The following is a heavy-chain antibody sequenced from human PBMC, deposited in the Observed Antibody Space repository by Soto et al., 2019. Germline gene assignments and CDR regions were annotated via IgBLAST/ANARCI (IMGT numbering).Heavy chain of an antibody. J-gene: IGHJ5*02. CDR3: ARHPESISASGRFDP. D-gene: IGHD6-13*01. CDR2: ISSSSSTI. CDR1: GFTFSSYS. Sequence: EVQLVESGGGLVQPGGSLRLSCAASGFTFSSYSMNWVRQAPGKGLEWVSYISSSSSTIYYADSVKGRFTISRDNAKNSLYLQMNSVRAEDTAVYYCARHPESISASGRFDPWGQGTLVTVSS. V-gene: IGHV3-48*01.